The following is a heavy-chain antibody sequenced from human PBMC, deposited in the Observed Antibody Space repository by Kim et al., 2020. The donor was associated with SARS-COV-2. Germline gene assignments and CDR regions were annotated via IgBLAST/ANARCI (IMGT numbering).Heavy chain of an antibody. CDR3: ARVPAAIPWFDP. CDR2: IYYSGST. J-gene: IGHJ5*02. Sequence: SETLSLTCTVSGGSISSYYWSWIRQPPGKGLEWIGYIYYSGSTNYNPSLKSRVTISVDTSKNQFSLKLSSVTAADTAVYYCARVPAAIPWFDPWGQGTLVTVSS. CDR1: GGSISSYY. V-gene: IGHV4-59*01. D-gene: IGHD2-2*01.